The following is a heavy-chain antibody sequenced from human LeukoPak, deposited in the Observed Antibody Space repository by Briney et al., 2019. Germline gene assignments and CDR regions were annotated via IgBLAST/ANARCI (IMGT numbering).Heavy chain of an antibody. V-gene: IGHV3-7*01. CDR3: VEGVGSAIDY. Sequence: GGSLRLSCAASGFTFSSYWMSWVRQAPGKGLEWVANIKQDGSEKFYVDSVKGRFTISRDNAKNSLYLQMNSLRAEDTAVYYCVEGVGSAIDYWGQGTLVTVSS. D-gene: IGHD2-21*02. CDR2: IKQDGSEK. CDR1: GFTFSSYW. J-gene: IGHJ4*02.